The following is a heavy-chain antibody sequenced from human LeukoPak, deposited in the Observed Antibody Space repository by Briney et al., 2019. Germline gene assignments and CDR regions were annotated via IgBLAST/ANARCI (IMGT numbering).Heavy chain of an antibody. D-gene: IGHD3-22*01. CDR2: IVVGSGNT. CDR1: GFTFPSSA. Sequence: SVKVSCKASGFTFPSSAVQWVRQARGQRLEWIGWIVVGSGNTNYAQKFQGRVTMTRDTSISTAYMELSRLRSDDTAVYYCARGGRPRTYYYDSSGYPNYWGQGTLVTVSS. J-gene: IGHJ4*02. V-gene: IGHV1-58*01. CDR3: ARGGRPRTYYYDSSGYPNY.